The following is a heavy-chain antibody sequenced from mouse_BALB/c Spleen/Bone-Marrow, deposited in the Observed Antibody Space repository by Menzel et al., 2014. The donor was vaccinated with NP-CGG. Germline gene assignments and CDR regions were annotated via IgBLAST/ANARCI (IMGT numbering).Heavy chain of an antibody. J-gene: IGHJ3*01. Sequence: EVKLMESGGRLVKPGGSLKLSCAASGFSFSDHYMYWVRRTPEKRLEWVATISDGGGHTYYSDSVKGRFTISRDNAKNNLYLQMSSLKSEDTAMYHCARDGDYRYAWFSYWGQGTPVPVSA. CDR3: ARDGDYRYAWFSY. CDR2: ISDGGGHT. D-gene: IGHD2-14*01. V-gene: IGHV5-4*02. CDR1: GFSFSDHY.